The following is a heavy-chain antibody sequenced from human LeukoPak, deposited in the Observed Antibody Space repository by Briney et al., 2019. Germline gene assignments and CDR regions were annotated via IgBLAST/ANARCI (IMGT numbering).Heavy chain of an antibody. D-gene: IGHD2-15*01. CDR3: ARAHSCSGFAEADF. V-gene: IGHV4-59*01. CDR2: IYYSGST. CDR1: GGSFRSYY. Sequence: SETLSLTCTVSGGSFRSYYWTWIRQPPGKGLEWIAYIYYSGSTNYNPSLKSRATILLDTSQNQFSLKLSSVTAADTAVYYCARAHSCSGFAEADFWGQGTLVTVSS. J-gene: IGHJ4*02.